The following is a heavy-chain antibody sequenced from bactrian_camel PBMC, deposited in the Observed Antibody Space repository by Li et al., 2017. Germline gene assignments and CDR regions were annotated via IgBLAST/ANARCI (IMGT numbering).Heavy chain of an antibody. J-gene: IGHJ4*01. CDR3: AAERTDSTSCPLFPPTYNY. D-gene: IGHD6*01. V-gene: IGHV3S40*01. CDR1: GFLFSSYD. Sequence: VQLVESGGGLVQPGGSLRLSCAASGFLFSSYDMSWVRQAPGKGLEWVSTINGPGINTYYRDFVKGRFTISRDNAKNTVYLQMNNLNPEDTAMYYCAAERTDSTSCPLFPPTYNYWGQGTQVTVS. CDR2: INGPGINT.